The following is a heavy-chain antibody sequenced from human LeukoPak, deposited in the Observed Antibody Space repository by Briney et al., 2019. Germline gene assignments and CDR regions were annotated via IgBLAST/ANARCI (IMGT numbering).Heavy chain of an antibody. D-gene: IGHD6-19*01. CDR1: GGSISNYY. V-gene: IGHV4-4*07. CDR3: ARDKSGWLNDDAFDI. CDR2: IYTSGST. J-gene: IGHJ3*02. Sequence: SETLSLTCTVSGGSISNYYWRWIRQPAGKGLEWIGRIYTSGSTNYNPSLKSRVTMSVDTSKNQFSLKLSSVTAADTAVYYCARDKSGWLNDDAFDIWGQGTMVTVSS.